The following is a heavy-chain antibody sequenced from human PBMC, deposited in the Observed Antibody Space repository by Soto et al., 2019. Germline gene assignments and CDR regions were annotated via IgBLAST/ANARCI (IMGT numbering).Heavy chain of an antibody. CDR1: GFTFSGYS. V-gene: IGHV3-21*01. Sequence: EVQLVESGGGLVKPGGSLRLSCVASGFTFSGYSINWVRQAPGKGLEWVSYISGPSIYIYYADSVKGRFTISRDNAKSAVDMQMNSLRAKDTTVYYCARGFRNGFNVWGQGTTVSVSS. CDR2: ISGPSIYI. CDR3: ARGFRNGFNV. D-gene: IGHD2-8*01. J-gene: IGHJ6*02.